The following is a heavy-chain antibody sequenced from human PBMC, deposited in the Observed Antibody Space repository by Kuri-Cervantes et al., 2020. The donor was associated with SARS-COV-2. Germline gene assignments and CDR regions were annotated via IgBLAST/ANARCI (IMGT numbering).Heavy chain of an antibody. CDR3: ARSYGDYLGFYYYYMDV. J-gene: IGHJ6*03. D-gene: IGHD4-17*01. V-gene: IGHV1-69*13. CDR2: IIPIFGTA. Sequence: SVKVSCKASGGTFSSYAISWVRQAPGQGLEWMGGIIPIFGTANYAQKFQGRVTITADESTSTAYMELSSLRSEDTAVYYCARSYGDYLGFYYYYMDVWGKGTTVTVSS. CDR1: GGTFSSYA.